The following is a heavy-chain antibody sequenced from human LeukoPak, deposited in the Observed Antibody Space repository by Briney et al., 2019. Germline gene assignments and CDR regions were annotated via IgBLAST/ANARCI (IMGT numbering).Heavy chain of an antibody. CDR2: IKSDGTGI. CDR3: VRGQTIDY. J-gene: IGHJ4*02. D-gene: IGHD3-10*01. CDR1: GFTFSDYW. V-gene: IGHV3-74*03. Sequence: PGGSLRLSCTASGFTFSDYWMSWVRQAPGKGLVWVSRIKSDGTGILYEDFAEGRFTISRDNAKNALYLQMTSLREEDTAVYYCVRGQTIDYWGQGILVTVSS.